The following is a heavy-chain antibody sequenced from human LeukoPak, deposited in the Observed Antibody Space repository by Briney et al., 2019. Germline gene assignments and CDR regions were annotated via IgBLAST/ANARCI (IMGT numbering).Heavy chain of an antibody. V-gene: IGHV3-74*01. J-gene: IGHJ4*02. D-gene: IGHD2-2*01. Sequence: PGGSLRLSCAASGFTFSSYRMYWVRQAPGKGLVWVSRINSDGSSTIYADSVKGRFTISRDNAKNTLYLQMNSLRAEDTAVYYCAKGVVVAPDVTPFDYWGQGTLVTVSS. CDR2: INSDGSST. CDR3: AKGVVVAPDVTPFDY. CDR1: GFTFSSYR.